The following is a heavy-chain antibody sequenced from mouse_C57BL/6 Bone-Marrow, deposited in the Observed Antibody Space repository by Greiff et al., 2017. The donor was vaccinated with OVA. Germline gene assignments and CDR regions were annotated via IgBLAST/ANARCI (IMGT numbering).Heavy chain of an antibody. V-gene: IGHV7-3*01. Sequence: EVQLVESGGGFVQPGGSLSLSCAASGFTFTDYYMSWVRQPPGKALEWLGFIRHKADGYTTEYSASVKGRFTISRDNSQSILYLQMNALRAEDSATYYCAWYFDVWGTGTTVTVSS. CDR3: AWYFDV. CDR2: IRHKADGYTT. J-gene: IGHJ1*03. CDR1: GFTFTDYY.